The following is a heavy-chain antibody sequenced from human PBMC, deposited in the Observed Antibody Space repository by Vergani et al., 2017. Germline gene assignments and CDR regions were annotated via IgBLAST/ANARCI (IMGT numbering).Heavy chain of an antibody. CDR1: GFTFSSSA. Sequence: EVQLLESGGGLVQPGGSLRLSCAASGFTFSSSAMSWVRQAPGKGLEWVSVIYSGGSTYYADSVKGRFTISRDNSKNTLYLQMNSLRVEDTAVYYCAREGYNNTWYRYWGQGTLVTVAS. CDR3: AREGYNNTWYRY. J-gene: IGHJ4*02. D-gene: IGHD6-13*01. V-gene: IGHV3-23*03. CDR2: IYSGGST.